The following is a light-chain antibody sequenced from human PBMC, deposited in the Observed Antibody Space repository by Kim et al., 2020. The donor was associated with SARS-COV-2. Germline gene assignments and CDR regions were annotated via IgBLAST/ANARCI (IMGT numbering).Light chain of an antibody. Sequence: PTGERATHTCRTSQSVGSNFLAWYQQKPGQAPRLLIYGASSRATGIPDRFSGSGSGTDFTLTITRLEPEDFAVYYCQQYSSSPATFGQGTKVDIK. CDR1: QSVGSNF. CDR2: GAS. J-gene: IGKJ1*01. CDR3: QQYSSSPAT. V-gene: IGKV3-20*01.